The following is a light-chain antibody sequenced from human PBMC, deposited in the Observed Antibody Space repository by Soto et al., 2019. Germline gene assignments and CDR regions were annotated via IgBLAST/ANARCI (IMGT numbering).Light chain of an antibody. V-gene: IGLV1-44*01. CDR2: SNN. CDR3: AAWDDSLMGAV. J-gene: IGLJ7*01. Sequence: QSVLTQPPSASGTPGQRVTISCSGSNSNIGSNTVNWYQQLPGTAPKLLIYSNNQRPSGVPDRFSGSKSGTSASLAISGLQAEDEADYYCAAWDDSLMGAVFGGGTQLTVL. CDR1: NSNIGSNT.